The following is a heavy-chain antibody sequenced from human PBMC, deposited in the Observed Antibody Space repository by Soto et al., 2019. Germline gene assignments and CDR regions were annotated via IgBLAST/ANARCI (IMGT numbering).Heavy chain of an antibody. J-gene: IGHJ4*02. CDR3: ARPGAASGSYRGDFDY. CDR1: GYTCTSYG. CDR2: ISAYNGNT. D-gene: IGHD1-26*01. V-gene: IGHV1-18*04. Sequence: ASVKVSCKASGYTCTSYGISWVLQAPGQGLEWMGWISAYNGNTNYAQKLQGRVTMTTDTSTSTAYMELRSLRSDDTAVYYCARPGAASGSYRGDFDYWGQGTLVTVSS.